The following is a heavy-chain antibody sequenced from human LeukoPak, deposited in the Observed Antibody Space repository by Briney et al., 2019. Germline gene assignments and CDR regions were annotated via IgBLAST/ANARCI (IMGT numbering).Heavy chain of an antibody. J-gene: IGHJ4*02. D-gene: IGHD2-2*01. V-gene: IGHV3-64*02. CDR3: ARWGSTSCYDY. CDR1: GFTFSTYG. CDR2: ISTNGDST. Sequence: PGRSLRLSCAASGFTFSTYGMHWVRQAPGKGLEYVSAISTNGDSTYYADSVKGRFTISRDNSKNTLFLQMGSLRADDMAVYYCARWGSTSCYDYWGQGTLVTVSS.